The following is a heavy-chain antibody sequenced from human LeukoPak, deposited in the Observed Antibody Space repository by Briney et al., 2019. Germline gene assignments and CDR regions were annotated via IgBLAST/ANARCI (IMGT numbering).Heavy chain of an antibody. CDR2: INHSGST. V-gene: IGHV4-34*01. D-gene: IGHD4-17*01. J-gene: IGHJ4*02. CDR1: GGSFSGYY. CDR3: ARGDGDYSFDY. Sequence: SETLSLTCAVYGGSFSGYYWSWIRQPPGKGLEWVGEINHSGSTNYNPSLKSRVTISVDTSKNQFSLKLSSVTAADTAVYYCARGDGDYSFDYWGQGTLVTVSS.